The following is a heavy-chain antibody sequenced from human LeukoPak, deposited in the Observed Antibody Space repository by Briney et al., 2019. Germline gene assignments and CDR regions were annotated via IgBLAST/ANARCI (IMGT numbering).Heavy chain of an antibody. V-gene: IGHV3-23*01. CDR1: GLTFSSYG. Sequence: GGSLRLSCAAFGLTFSSYGMSWVRQAPGKGLDWVSTISGSDGSTYYADSVKGWFTISRDNSKNTLYLQMNSLRAEDTAVYYCATGGYYYYYGMDVWGQGTTVTVSS. CDR2: ISGSDGST. J-gene: IGHJ6*02. CDR3: ATGGYYYYYGMDV.